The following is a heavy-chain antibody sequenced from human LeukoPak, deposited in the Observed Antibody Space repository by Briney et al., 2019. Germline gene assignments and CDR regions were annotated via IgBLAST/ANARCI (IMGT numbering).Heavy chain of an antibody. CDR1: GDSVSSNSVT. CDR2: TYYRSKWYK. Sequence: SQTLSLTCAISGDSVSSNSVTWNWIRQSPSRGLEWLGRTYYRSKWYKYYAVSVKGRITINPDTSKNQFSLQLNSVTPEDTAVYYCARGPSYFQHWGQGTLVTVSS. CDR3: ARGPSYFQH. V-gene: IGHV6-1*01. J-gene: IGHJ1*01.